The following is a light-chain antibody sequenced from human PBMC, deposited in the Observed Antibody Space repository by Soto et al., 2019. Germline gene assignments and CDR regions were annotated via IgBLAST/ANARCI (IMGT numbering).Light chain of an antibody. V-gene: IGLV3-10*01. CDR2: EDS. Sequence: SYELTQPPSVSVSPGQTARITCSGDALPKKYAYWYQQKSGQAPVLVIYEDSKRPSGIPERFSGSSSGTMATLTISGAQVEAEAAYYCYSQTTVVIMGVFGTGTKVTVL. J-gene: IGLJ1*01. CDR3: YSQTTVVIMGV. CDR1: ALPKKY.